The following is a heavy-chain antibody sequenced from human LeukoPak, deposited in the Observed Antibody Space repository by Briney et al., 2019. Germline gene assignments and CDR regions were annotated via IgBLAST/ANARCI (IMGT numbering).Heavy chain of an antibody. CDR2: INWNGGST. J-gene: IGHJ4*02. D-gene: IGHD2-2*01. CDR3: ARGGLLGYCSSTSCFCDY. V-gene: IGHV3-20*04. CDR1: GFTFDDYA. Sequence: GGSLRLSCAASGFTFDDYAMNWVRQAPGKGLEWVSGINWNGGSTYYRDSVKGRFTISRDNAKNSLYLQMNSLRAEDTALYYCARGGLLGYCSSTSCFCDYWGQGTLVTVSS.